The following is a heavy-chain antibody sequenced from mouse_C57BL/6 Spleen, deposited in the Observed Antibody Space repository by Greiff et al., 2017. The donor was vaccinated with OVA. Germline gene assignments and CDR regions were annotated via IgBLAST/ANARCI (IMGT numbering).Heavy chain of an antibody. CDR1: GYTFTSYW. CDR3: ARFNGYDYFDY. J-gene: IGHJ2*01. V-gene: IGHV1-69*01. CDR2: IDPSDSYT. Sequence: VQLQQPGAELVMPGASVKLSCKASGYTFTSYWMHWVKQRPGQGLEWIGNIDPSDSYTNYNQKFKGKSTLTVDKSSSTAYMQLSRLTSEDSAVYYCARFNGYDYFDYWGKGTTLTVSS. D-gene: IGHD2-2*01.